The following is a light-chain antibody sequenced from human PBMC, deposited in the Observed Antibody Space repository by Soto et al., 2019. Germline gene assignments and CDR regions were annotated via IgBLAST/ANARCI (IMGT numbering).Light chain of an antibody. CDR2: DGS. V-gene: IGLV2-14*02. CDR1: SSDVGSYDY. Sequence: QSALTQPASLSGSPGQSITISCTGTSSDVGSYDYVSWYQQHPGKAPKLMIYDGSKRPSGVSNRFSGSTSANTASLPISGVPEEEDADYYCSSYTGSSTNVVFGGGTKLTVL. J-gene: IGLJ2*01. CDR3: SSYTGSSTNVV.